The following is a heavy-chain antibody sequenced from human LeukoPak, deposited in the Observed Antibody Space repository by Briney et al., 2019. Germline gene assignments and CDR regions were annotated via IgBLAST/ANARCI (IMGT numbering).Heavy chain of an antibody. D-gene: IGHD3-16*01. CDR1: GYTFTGHY. CDR3: ATQRGSYLWGTDFDC. V-gene: IGHV1-2*02. CDR2: INPNSGDT. Sequence: ASVKVSCKASGYTFTGHYMHWVRQVPGQGLEWMGWINPNSGDTKYSQKFQGRVTMTRDTSISTAYMELSRLRSDDTPVYYCATQRGSYLWGTDFDCWGEGTLVTVCS. J-gene: IGHJ4*02.